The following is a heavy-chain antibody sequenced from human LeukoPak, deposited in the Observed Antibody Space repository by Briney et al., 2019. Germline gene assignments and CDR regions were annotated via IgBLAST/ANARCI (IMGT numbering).Heavy chain of an antibody. CDR1: GYTFTSYY. Sequence: GASVKVSCKASGYTFTSYYMHWVRQAPGQGLEWMGRIIPILGIANYAQKFQGRVTITADKSTSTAYMELSSLRSEDTAVYYCARSGYDSSGYDAFDIWGQGTMVTVSS. V-gene: IGHV1-69*02. J-gene: IGHJ3*02. CDR3: ARSGYDSSGYDAFDI. CDR2: IIPILGIA. D-gene: IGHD3-22*01.